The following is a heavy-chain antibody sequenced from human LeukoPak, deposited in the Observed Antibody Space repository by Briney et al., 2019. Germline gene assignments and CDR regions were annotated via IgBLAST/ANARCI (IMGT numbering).Heavy chain of an antibody. J-gene: IGHJ6*03. D-gene: IGHD3-10*01. V-gene: IGHV3-23*01. CDR2: ISASGDVT. Sequence: PGGSLRLSCEASRFSFSTYPMGWVRRAPGKGLEWVSGISASGDVTFHADPLKGRFTISRDNSKNTLYLQMDSLRSEDTAVYYCARATYGSGDPYYYYYMDVWGKGTTVTVSS. CDR1: RFSFSTYP. CDR3: ARATYGSGDPYYYYYMDV.